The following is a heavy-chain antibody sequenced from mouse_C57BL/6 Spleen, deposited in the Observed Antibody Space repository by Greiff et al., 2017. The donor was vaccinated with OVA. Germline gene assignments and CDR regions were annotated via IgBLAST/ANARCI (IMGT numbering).Heavy chain of an antibody. CDR2: FYPGSGSI. CDR1: GYTFTEYT. Sequence: QVQLKQSGAELVKPGASVKLSCMASGYTFTEYTIHWVKQRSGQGLEWIGWFYPGSGSIKYNEKFKDKATLTADKSSSTVYMELSRLTSEDSAVYFCARHERGDYYGSSFLYFDYWGQGTTLTVSS. CDR3: ARHERGDYYGSSFLYFDY. D-gene: IGHD1-1*01. V-gene: IGHV1-62-2*01. J-gene: IGHJ2*01.